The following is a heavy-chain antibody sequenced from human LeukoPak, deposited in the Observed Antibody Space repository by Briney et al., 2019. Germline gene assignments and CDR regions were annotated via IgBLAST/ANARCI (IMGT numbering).Heavy chain of an antibody. V-gene: IGHV3-15*01. CDR2: IKSKTDGGTT. D-gene: IGHD3-3*01. Sequence: GGSLRLSCAASGFTFSNAWMSWVRQAPGKGLEWVGRIKSKTDGGTTDYAAPVKGRFTISRDDSKNTLYLQMNSLKTEDTAVYYCTSWQGRDYDFWSGYYKQYFQHWGQGTLVTVSS. J-gene: IGHJ1*01. CDR1: GFTFSNAW. CDR3: TSWQGRDYDFWSGYYKQYFQH.